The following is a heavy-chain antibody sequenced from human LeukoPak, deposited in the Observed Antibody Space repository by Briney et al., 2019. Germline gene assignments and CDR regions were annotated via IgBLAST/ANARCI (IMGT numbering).Heavy chain of an antibody. CDR1: GGSISSYY. J-gene: IGHJ4*02. V-gene: IGHV4-59*08. Sequence: SETLSLTCTVSGGSISSYYWSWIRQPPGKGLESIGYIYYSNTNYNPSLKSRVTISVDTSKNQFSLKLSSVTAADTAVYYCARLKYGDYGLYYFDYWGQGTLVTVYS. CDR3: ARLKYGDYGLYYFDY. CDR2: IYYSNT. D-gene: IGHD4-17*01.